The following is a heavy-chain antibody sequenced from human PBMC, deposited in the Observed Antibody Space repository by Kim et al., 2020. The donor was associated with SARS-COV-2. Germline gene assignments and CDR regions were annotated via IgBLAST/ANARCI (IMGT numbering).Heavy chain of an antibody. J-gene: IGHJ4*02. CDR3: VNGAKGTFDY. CDR1: GFIFDDYA. V-gene: IGHV3-9*01. Sequence: GGSLRLSCAGSGFIFDDYAMHWVRQAPGRGLEWVSGISWDSNTVGYVNSVKGRFTISRDNAKRFLFLQMNSLRTEDTALYYCVNGAKGTFDYWGRGTLVTVSS. D-gene: IGHD1-26*01. CDR2: ISWDSNTV.